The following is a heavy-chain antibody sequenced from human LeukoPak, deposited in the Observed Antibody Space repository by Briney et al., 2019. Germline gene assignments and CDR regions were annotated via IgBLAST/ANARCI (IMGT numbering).Heavy chain of an antibody. J-gene: IGHJ6*03. CDR3: ARVGYSSSFRYYYYYMDV. D-gene: IGHD6-13*01. CDR1: GFTFSSYE. Sequence: GGSLRLSCAASGFTFSSYEMNWVRQAPGKGLEWVSYISSSGSTIYYADSVKGRFTISRDNAKNSLYLQMNSLRAEDTAVYYCARVGYSSSFRYYYYYMDVWGKGTTVTISS. CDR2: ISSSGSTI. V-gene: IGHV3-48*03.